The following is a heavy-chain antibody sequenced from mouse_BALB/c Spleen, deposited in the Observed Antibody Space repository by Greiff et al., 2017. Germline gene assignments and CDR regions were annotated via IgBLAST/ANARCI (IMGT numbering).Heavy chain of an antibody. D-gene: IGHD3-1*01. V-gene: IGHV1-4*01. CDR2: INPSSGYT. J-gene: IGHJ2*01. Sequence: QVHVKQSGAELARPGASVKMSCKASGYTFTSYTMHWVKQRPGQGLEWIGYINPSSGYTNYNQKFKDKATLTADKSSSTAYMQLSSLTSEDSAVYYCARGARANYFDYWGQGTTLTVSS. CDR1: GYTFTSYT. CDR3: ARGARANYFDY.